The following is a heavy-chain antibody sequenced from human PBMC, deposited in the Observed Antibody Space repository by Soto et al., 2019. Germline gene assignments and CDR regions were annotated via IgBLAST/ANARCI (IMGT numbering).Heavy chain of an antibody. J-gene: IGHJ6*02. V-gene: IGHV2-70*01. CDR2: IDWDDDK. D-gene: IGHD3-10*01. CDR3: ARSKPRGGYYGMDV. CDR1: GFSLTTSGMC. Sequence: SGPTLVNPTQTLTLTFTFSGFSLTTSGMCVTWIRQPPGKALEWLALIDWDDDKYYSTSLKTRLTNSKDTSNNQVVLTMTNMDTVDTATYYCARSKPRGGYYGMDVWGQGTTVTVSS.